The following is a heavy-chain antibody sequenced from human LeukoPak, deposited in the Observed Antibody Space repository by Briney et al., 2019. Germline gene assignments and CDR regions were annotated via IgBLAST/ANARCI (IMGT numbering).Heavy chain of an antibody. CDR3: ALRGHCRGSRCYGEYFDY. V-gene: IGHV1-18*01. Sequence: ASVKVSCKTSGYSFTSHGISWVRQAPGQGLEWMGWISTYNGETKFAQKIQGRVTMTTDTSTRTAYIEPRSLRCDDTAVYYCALRGHCRGSRCYGEYFDYWGQGSLVIVSS. D-gene: IGHD2-2*01. CDR2: ISTYNGET. J-gene: IGHJ4*02. CDR1: GYSFTSHG.